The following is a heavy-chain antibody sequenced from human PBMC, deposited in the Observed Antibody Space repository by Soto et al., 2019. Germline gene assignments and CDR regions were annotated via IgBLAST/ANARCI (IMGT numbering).Heavy chain of an antibody. V-gene: IGHV1-69*01. D-gene: IGHD2-2*01. CDR1: GFTFSSYA. CDR2: SIPIFGTA. Sequence: VQLLESGGGLVQPGGSLRLSCAASGFTFSSYAISWVRQAPGQGLEWLGGSIPIFGTANYEQKFQGRVTITADESTSTAYMELSSLRSEDTAVYYCARRDESIGYIVVVTAAMGYYYGMDVWGQGTTVTVSS. J-gene: IGHJ6*02. CDR3: ARRDESIGYIVVVTAAMGYYYGMDV.